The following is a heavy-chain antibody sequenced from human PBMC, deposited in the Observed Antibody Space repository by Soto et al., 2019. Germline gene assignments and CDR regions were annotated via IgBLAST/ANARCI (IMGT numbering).Heavy chain of an antibody. J-gene: IGHJ4*02. Sequence: ASVKVSCKASGYTFTSYGISWVRQAPGQGLEWMGWISAYNGNTNYAQKLQGRVTMTTDTSTSTAYMELRSLRSDDTAVYYCATSGITIFGVVTTNFDYWGQGTLVTVSS. CDR2: ISAYNGNT. D-gene: IGHD3-3*01. V-gene: IGHV1-18*01. CDR1: GYTFTSYG. CDR3: ATSGITIFGVVTTNFDY.